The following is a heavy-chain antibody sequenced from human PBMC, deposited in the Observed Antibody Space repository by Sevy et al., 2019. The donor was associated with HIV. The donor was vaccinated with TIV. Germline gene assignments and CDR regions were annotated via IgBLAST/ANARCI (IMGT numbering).Heavy chain of an antibody. J-gene: IGHJ4*02. D-gene: IGHD2-2*01. CDR1: GFTVSSYA. V-gene: IGHV3-30-3*01. Sequence: GGSLRLSCAASGFTVSSYAMHWVRQAPGKGLEWVAVISYDGSNKYYADSVKGRFTISRDNSKNKLYLQMNSLRAEDTAVDYCARDKRAVVVPAATFDYWGQGTLVTVSS. CDR3: ARDKRAVVVPAATFDY. CDR2: ISYDGSNK.